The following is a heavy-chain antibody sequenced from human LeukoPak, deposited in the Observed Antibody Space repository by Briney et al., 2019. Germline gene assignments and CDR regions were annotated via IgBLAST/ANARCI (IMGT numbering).Heavy chain of an antibody. CDR2: IIPIFGTA. CDR3: ARDGGLQGYYFDY. D-gene: IGHD4-11*01. CDR1: GGTFSSYA. J-gene: IGHJ4*02. Sequence: ASVKVSCKASGGTFSSYAISWVRQAPGQGLEWMGGIIPIFGTANYAQKFQGRVTITTDESTSTAYMELSSLRSEDTAVYYCARDGGLQGYYFDYWGQGTLVTVSS. V-gene: IGHV1-69*05.